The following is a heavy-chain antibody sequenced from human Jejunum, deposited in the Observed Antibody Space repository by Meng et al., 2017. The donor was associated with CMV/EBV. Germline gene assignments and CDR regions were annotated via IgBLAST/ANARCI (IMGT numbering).Heavy chain of an antibody. CDR3: VRDVPDGDISLFDS. CDR1: GYSLRSYA. V-gene: IGHV7-4-1*02. CDR2: INPSTAHP. Sequence: VQRVQSGSELKKPGASVKVSCKASGYSLRSYAVNWLRQAPGRGLEWMGWINPSTAHPTYAQDFTGRFVFSLDISVNTAYLQINSLKAEDTAIYYCVRDVPDGDISLFDSWGQGTLVTVSS. D-gene: IGHD2-21*02. J-gene: IGHJ4*02.